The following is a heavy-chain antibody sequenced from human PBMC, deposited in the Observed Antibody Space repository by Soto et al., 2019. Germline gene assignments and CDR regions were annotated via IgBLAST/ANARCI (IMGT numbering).Heavy chain of an antibody. J-gene: IGHJ4*02. V-gene: IGHV3-30*03. Sequence: GGSLRLSCAASGFTFSSYGMHWVRQAPGKGLEWVAVISYGGSNKYYADSVKGRFTISRDNAKNTLYLQMNSLRVDDTAVYYCARGPRGLYHHDYWGQGALVTVSS. CDR3: ARGPRGLYHHDY. CDR1: GFTFSSYG. CDR2: ISYGGSNK. D-gene: IGHD2-2*01.